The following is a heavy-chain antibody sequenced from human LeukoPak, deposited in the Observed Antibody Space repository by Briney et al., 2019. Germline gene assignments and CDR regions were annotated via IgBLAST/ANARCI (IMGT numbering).Heavy chain of an antibody. V-gene: IGHV1-2*06. CDR2: INPNSGGT. Sequence: ASVKVSCKASGYTFTGYYMHWVRQAPGQGLEWMGRINPNSGGTNYAQKFQGRVTMTRDTSISTAYMGLSRLRSDDTAVYYCARGGMDSSGYPYFDYRGQGTLVTVSS. CDR1: GYTFTGYY. CDR3: ARGGMDSSGYPYFDY. D-gene: IGHD3-22*01. J-gene: IGHJ4*02.